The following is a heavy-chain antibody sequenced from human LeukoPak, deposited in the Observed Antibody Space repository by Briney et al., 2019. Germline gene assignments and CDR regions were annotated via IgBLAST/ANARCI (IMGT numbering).Heavy chain of an antibody. J-gene: IGHJ1*01. CDR3: ARSTRRDSEIALAEYFQH. CDR2: ISSSGNTI. V-gene: IGHV3-11*01. Sequence: GGSLRLSCAASGFTFSDYYMSWIRQAPGKGLEWVSYISSSGNTIYYADSVKGRFTISRDNAKNSLYLQMNSLRAEDTAVYYCARSTRRDSEIALAEYFQHWGQGTLVTVSS. D-gene: IGHD1-26*01. CDR1: GFTFSDYY.